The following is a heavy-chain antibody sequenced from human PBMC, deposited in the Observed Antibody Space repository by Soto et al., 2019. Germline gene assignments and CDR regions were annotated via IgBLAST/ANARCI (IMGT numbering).Heavy chain of an antibody. D-gene: IGHD3-10*01. V-gene: IGHV1-3*01. CDR2: INAGNGNT. J-gene: IGHJ3*02. CDR1: GYTFTSYA. Sequence: ASVKVSCKASGYTFTSYAMHWVRQAPGQRLEWMGWINAGNGNTNYAQKFQGWVTMTRDTSISTAYMELSRLRSDDTAVYYCARDRRFGESNDAFDIWGQGTMVTVSS. CDR3: ARDRRFGESNDAFDI.